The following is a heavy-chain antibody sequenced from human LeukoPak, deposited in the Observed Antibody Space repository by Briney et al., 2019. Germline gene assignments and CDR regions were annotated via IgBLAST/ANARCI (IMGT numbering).Heavy chain of an antibody. CDR2: MYYSGST. J-gene: IGHJ5*02. V-gene: IGHV4-59*08. CDR1: GGSISSYQ. CDR3: AGHDYYGSESYR. Sequence: SETLSLTCTVSGGSISSYQWSWIRQPPGKGLEWIGYMYYSGSTKYNPSLKSRVTISGDTSKNQFSLKLTSVTAADAAVYYCAGHDYYGSESYRWGQGTLVTVSS. D-gene: IGHD3-10*01.